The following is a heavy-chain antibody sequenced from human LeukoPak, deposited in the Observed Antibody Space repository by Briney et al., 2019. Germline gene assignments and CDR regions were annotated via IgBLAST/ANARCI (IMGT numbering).Heavy chain of an antibody. V-gene: IGHV1-2*02. Sequence: GASVKVSCKASGYTFIDYYIHWVRLAPGQGLEWMGWINPNSGGSKYEQKFQDRVTMTRDTSISTAYMELSRLTSDDTALYYCARADHSSKWYRFYMDVWGKGTTVTTSS. CDR3: ARADHSSKWYRFYMDV. J-gene: IGHJ6*03. D-gene: IGHD6-13*01. CDR2: INPNSGGS. CDR1: GYTFIDYY.